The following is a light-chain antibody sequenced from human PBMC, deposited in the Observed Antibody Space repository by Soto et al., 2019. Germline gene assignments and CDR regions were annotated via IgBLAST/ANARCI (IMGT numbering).Light chain of an antibody. CDR1: SSDVGGYNY. CDR2: DVS. V-gene: IGLV2-14*01. CDR3: SSYTRSSTLEV. Sequence: QSVLTQPASVSGSPGQSITISCTGTSSDVGGYNYVSWYQQHPGKAPKLMIYDVSNRTSGVSNRFSGSKSGNTASLTISGLQAEDEADYYCSSYTRSSTLEVFGTGTKLTVL. J-gene: IGLJ1*01.